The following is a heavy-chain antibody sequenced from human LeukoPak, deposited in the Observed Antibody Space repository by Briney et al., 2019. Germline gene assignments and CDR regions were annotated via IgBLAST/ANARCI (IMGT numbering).Heavy chain of an antibody. V-gene: IGHV3-74*03. CDR3: ATGSYHAFDI. CDR2: INSDGSNT. D-gene: IGHD1-26*01. J-gene: IGHJ3*02. CDR1: GFTLSSYW. Sequence: GGSLRLSCAASGFTLSSYWMHWVRQAPGKGRVWVSCINSDGSNTTNADSVKGRFTISRDNAKNTLYLQMNSLRAEDTAEYTCATGSYHAFDIWGQGTTVAVSS.